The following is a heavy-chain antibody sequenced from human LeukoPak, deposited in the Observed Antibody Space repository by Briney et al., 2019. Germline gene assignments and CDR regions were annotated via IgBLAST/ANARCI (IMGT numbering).Heavy chain of an antibody. CDR1: GGSISSYY. V-gene: IGHV4-4*07. Sequence: SETLSLTCTVSGGSISSYYWSWIRQPAGKGLEWIGRIYTSGSTNYNPSLKSRVTMSLDTSKNQFSLKLSSVTAADTAVYYCASSLYCSGAGCYLRNWFDPWGQGTLDTVSS. CDR3: ASSLYCSGAGCYLRNWFDP. J-gene: IGHJ5*02. CDR2: IYTSGST. D-gene: IGHD2-15*01.